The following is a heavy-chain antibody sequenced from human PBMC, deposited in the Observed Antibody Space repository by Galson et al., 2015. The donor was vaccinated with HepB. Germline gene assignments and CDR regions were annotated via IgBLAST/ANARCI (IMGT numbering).Heavy chain of an antibody. CDR2: IDWDDDK. CDR3: ARINDYGDYSDAFDI. V-gene: IGHV2-70*11. CDR1: GFSLSTSGMC. Sequence: PALVKPTQTLTLTCTFSGFSLSTSGMCVSWIRQPPGKALEWLARIDWDDDKYYSTSLKTRLTISKDTSKNQVVLTMTNMDPVDTATYYCARINDYGDYSDAFDIWGQGTMVTVSS. J-gene: IGHJ3*02. D-gene: IGHD4-17*01.